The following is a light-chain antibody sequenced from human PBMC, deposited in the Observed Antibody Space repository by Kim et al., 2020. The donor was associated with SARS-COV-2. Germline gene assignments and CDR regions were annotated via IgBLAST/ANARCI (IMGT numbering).Light chain of an antibody. CDR2: DAS. Sequence: DIQMTQSPSTLSASVGDRVTITCRASQNVNTWLAWYQQRPGKAPHVLIYDASNLESGVPSRFSGSGSGTEFTLTISGLQPDDFATYYGQKYNDHDLTFGGGTKVDSK. CDR1: QNVNTW. J-gene: IGKJ4*01. V-gene: IGKV1-5*01. CDR3: QKYNDHDLT.